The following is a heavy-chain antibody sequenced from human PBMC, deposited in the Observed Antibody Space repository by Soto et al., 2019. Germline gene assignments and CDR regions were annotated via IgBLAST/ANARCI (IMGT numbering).Heavy chain of an antibody. CDR1: GFTFSTYA. CDR3: AKDQGLGIPGGFDAFDV. D-gene: IGHD7-27*01. V-gene: IGHV3-23*01. J-gene: IGHJ3*01. Sequence: EVQLLESGGGLVQPGGSLRLSCSAAGFTFSTYAMTWVRQAPGKGLEWVSSISGSGRSTYYADSVKGRFTISRDNSKNTVHLQMNSLRAEDTAVYYCAKDQGLGIPGGFDAFDVWGLGTMLTVSS. CDR2: ISGSGRST.